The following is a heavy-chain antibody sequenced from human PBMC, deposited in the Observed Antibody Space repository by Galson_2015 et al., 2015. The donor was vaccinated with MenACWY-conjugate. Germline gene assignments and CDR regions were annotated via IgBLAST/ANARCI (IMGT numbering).Heavy chain of an antibody. Sequence: SLRLSCAASGLTFSGSTMHWVRQASGKGLEWVGRIRTKINNYATEYAASVKGRFTISRDDSKNTAYLQMNSLKTEDTAIYYCTRHINSSGIFDYWGQGTLVTVSS. CDR2: IRTKINNYAT. CDR1: GLTFSGST. CDR3: TRHINSSGIFDY. V-gene: IGHV3-73*01. J-gene: IGHJ4*02. D-gene: IGHD6-19*01.